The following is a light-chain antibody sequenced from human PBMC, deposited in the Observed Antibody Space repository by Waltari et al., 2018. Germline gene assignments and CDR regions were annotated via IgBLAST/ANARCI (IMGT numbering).Light chain of an antibody. CDR1: SRDAGGYNF. J-gene: IGLJ2*01. V-gene: IGLV2-14*03. CDR2: DVT. CDR3: SSYTSSISVV. Sequence: QSALTQPASVSGSPGQSITLSCTGTSRDAGGYNFVSWYQQHPGKAPKLMVYDVTNRPSGVSNRFSGSKSGNTASLTISGLQAEDEADYYCSSYTSSISVVFGGGTKLTVL.